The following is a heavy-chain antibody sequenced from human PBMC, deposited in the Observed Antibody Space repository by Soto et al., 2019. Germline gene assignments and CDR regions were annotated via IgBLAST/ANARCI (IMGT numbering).Heavy chain of an antibody. CDR1: GYTFTSYD. CDR2: MNPNSGNT. V-gene: IGHV1-8*01. J-gene: IGHJ5*02. D-gene: IGHD6-13*01. CDR3: ARERSAAGTGWFDP. Sequence: QVQLVQSGAEVKKPGASVKVSCKASGYTFTSYDINWVRQATGQGLEWMGWMNPNSGNTGYAQKFQGRGTMTRNTSMSTAYMELSSLRSEDTAVYYCARERSAAGTGWFDPWGQGTLVTVSS.